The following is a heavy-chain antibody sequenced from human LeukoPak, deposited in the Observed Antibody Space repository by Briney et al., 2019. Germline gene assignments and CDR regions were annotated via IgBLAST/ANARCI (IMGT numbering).Heavy chain of an antibody. CDR2: INPSGGST. CDR1: GYSFNTYY. D-gene: IGHD4-17*01. Sequence: ASVKVSCKASGYSFNTYYMHWVRQAPGQGLEWMGIINPSGGSTSYAQKFQGRVTMTEDTSTDTAYMELSSLRSEDTAVYYCATRGSTTVTPDYWGQGTLVTVSS. V-gene: IGHV1-46*02. J-gene: IGHJ4*02. CDR3: ATRGSTTVTPDY.